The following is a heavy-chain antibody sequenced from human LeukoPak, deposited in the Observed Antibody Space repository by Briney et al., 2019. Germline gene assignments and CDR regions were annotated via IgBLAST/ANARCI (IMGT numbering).Heavy chain of an antibody. CDR1: GGSFSGYY. V-gene: IGHV4-34*01. D-gene: IGHD3-22*01. CDR3: AITYYYDSSGYPGSYYYYYYGMDV. Sequence: SETLSLTCAVYGGSFSGYYWSWIRQPPGKGLEWIGEINHSGSTNYNPSLKSRVTISVDTSKNQFSLKLSSVTAADTAVYYCAITYYYDSSGYPGSYYYYYYGMDVWGQGTTVTVSS. CDR2: INHSGST. J-gene: IGHJ6*02.